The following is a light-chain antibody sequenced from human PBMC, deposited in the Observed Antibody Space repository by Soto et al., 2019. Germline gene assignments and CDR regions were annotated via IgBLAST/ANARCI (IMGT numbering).Light chain of an antibody. CDR1: SSDVGGYNY. Sequence: QSVLTQPRSVSGSPRQSVTISCTGTSSDVGGYNYVSWYQQHPGKAPKLMIYDVSKRPSGVPDRFSGSKSGNTASLTISGLQAEDEADYYCCSYAGSSGNVFGTGTKLTVL. V-gene: IGLV2-11*01. CDR2: DVS. CDR3: CSYAGSSGNV. J-gene: IGLJ1*01.